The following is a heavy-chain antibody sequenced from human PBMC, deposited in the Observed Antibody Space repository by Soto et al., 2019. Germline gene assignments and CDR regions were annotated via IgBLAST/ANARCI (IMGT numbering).Heavy chain of an antibody. J-gene: IGHJ4*02. CDR2: ISYDGSNT. V-gene: IGHV3-30*18. CDR3: AKDPTNFYDSSGYRKYFDY. CDR1: GFVFSTYG. D-gene: IGHD3-22*01. Sequence: QVRLVESGGGVVQPWKSLRLSCAASGFVFSTYGMHWVRQAPGKGLEWVAVISYDGSNTYYSDPVEGRFTISRDNSKKTLYLHLNSLRPEDTAVYYCAKDPTNFYDSSGYRKYFDYWGQGTMVTVSS.